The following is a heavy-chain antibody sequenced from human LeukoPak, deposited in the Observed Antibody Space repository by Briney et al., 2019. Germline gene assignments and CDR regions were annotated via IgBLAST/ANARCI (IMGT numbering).Heavy chain of an antibody. V-gene: IGHV1-69*13. Sequence: SVKVSCKASGGTFSSYAISWVRQAPGQGLEWMGGIIPIFGTANYAQKFQGRVTITADESTSTAYMELSSLRSEDTAVYYCARDRYYGSGSYYTAYYFDYWGQGALVTVSS. CDR1: GGTFSSYA. D-gene: IGHD3-10*01. CDR2: IIPIFGTA. J-gene: IGHJ4*02. CDR3: ARDRYYGSGSYYTAYYFDY.